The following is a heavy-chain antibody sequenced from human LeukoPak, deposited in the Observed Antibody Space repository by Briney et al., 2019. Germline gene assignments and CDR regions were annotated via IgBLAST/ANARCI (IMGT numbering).Heavy chain of an antibody. D-gene: IGHD6-19*01. CDR2: NYYSGST. J-gene: IGHJ4*02. V-gene: IGHV4-61*01. CDR3: ARGNSIAVAGNY. CDR1: GGSFRSSSYY. Sequence: SETLSLTCTVSGGSFRSSSYYWSWIRQPPGKGLEWIGYNYYSGSTNYNPSLKSRVTISVDTSKNQFSLKLSSVTAADTAVYYCARGNSIAVAGNYWGQGTLVTVPS.